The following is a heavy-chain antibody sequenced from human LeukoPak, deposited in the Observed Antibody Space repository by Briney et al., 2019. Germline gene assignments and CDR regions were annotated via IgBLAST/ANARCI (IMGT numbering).Heavy chain of an antibody. Sequence: GGSLRLSCAASGITVSTNYMSWVRQAPGKGLEWVSIIYSGGATFYADPVKGRFTISRENSKNTLWLQMNSLRAEDTAVYYCARDQARGAFDYWGQGTLVTVSS. D-gene: IGHD3-10*01. J-gene: IGHJ4*02. CDR1: GITVSTNY. CDR2: IYSGGAT. V-gene: IGHV3-66*01. CDR3: ARDQARGAFDY.